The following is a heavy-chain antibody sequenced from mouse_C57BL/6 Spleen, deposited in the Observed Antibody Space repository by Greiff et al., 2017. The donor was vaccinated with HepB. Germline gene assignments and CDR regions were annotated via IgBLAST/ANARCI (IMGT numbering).Heavy chain of an antibody. CDR3: AREGGSRRGNYFDY. D-gene: IGHD1-1*01. CDR1: GYTFTDYN. Sequence: EVQLQQSGPELVKPGASVKMSCKASGYTFTDYNMHWVKQSHGKSLEWIGYINPNNGGTSYNQKFKGKATLTVNKSSSTAYMELRSLTSEDSAVYYCAREGGSRRGNYFDYWGQGTTLTVSS. J-gene: IGHJ2*01. CDR2: INPNNGGT. V-gene: IGHV1-22*01.